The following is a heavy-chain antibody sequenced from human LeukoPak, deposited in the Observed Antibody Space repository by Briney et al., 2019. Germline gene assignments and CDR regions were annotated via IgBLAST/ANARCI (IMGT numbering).Heavy chain of an antibody. D-gene: IGHD1-1*01. CDR1: GYSFTNYW. Sequence: GESLKISCKGFGYSFTNYWIGWVRQMPGKGLEWMGIIHPGDIDTRYNPSIQGQVTISVDKSLNIAYLQWSSLKASDTAMYYCARDAVSNFNSFDIWGQGTMVTVSS. J-gene: IGHJ3*02. V-gene: IGHV5-51*01. CDR2: IHPGDIDT. CDR3: ARDAVSNFNSFDI.